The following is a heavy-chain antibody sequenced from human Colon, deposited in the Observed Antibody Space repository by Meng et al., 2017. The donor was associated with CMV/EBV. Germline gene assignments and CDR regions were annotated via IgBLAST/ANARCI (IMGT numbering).Heavy chain of an antibody. CDR1: GCTFTGYY. D-gene: IGHD3-22*01. CDR3: ATVISGYYLYFQH. CDR2: INPNSGGT. J-gene: IGHJ1*01. Sequence: QGQLVQSGAEVRRPGASVKVSFKASGCTFTGYYMHWVRQAPGQGLEWMGGINPNSGGTNYAQKFQGRVTMTRDTSISTAYMELSRLRSDDTAVYYCATVISGYYLYFQHWGQGTLVTVSS. V-gene: IGHV1-2*02.